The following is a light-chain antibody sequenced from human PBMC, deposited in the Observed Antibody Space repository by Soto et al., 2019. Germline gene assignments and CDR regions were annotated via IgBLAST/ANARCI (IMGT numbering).Light chain of an antibody. CDR1: HSVLYSSITKNY. Sequence: EILMTQQSPSLAVLFRGKATINCKSSHSVLYSSITKNYLAWYQQKPGQPPKLLIYWASTRDSGIPDRFSGSGSGTDFTLTISSLQAEDVAVYYCQQYNSTPRTFGQGTKVEIK. V-gene: IGKV4-1*01. CDR2: WAS. CDR3: QQYNSTPRT. J-gene: IGKJ1*01.